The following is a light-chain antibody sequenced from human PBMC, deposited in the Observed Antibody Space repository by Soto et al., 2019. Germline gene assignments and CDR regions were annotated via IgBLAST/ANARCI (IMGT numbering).Light chain of an antibody. V-gene: IGKV1-39*01. CDR2: AAS. CDR3: QQTYSTPPCN. J-gene: IGKJ5*01. CDR1: QNIDIY. Sequence: QMTQSPSSLSASVGDRVTLTCRASQNIDIYVSWYQQKPGKAPKLLISAASTLQSGVPSRFSGSRSGTDFTLTISGLQPEDFASYDCQQTYSTPPCNVGQGTRLEIK.